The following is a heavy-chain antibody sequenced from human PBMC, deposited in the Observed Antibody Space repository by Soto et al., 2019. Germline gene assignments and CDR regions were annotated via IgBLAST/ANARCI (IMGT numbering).Heavy chain of an antibody. CDR2: MNPNSGNT. CDR3: ARGVDFWIGYLVYYFDY. J-gene: IGHJ4*02. V-gene: IGHV1-8*01. D-gene: IGHD3-3*01. Sequence: ASVKVSCKASGYTFTSYDINWVRQATGQGLEWMGWMNPNSGNTGYAQKFQGRVTMTRNTSISTAYMELSSLRSEDTAVYYCARGVDFWIGYLVYYFDYWGQGTLVTVSS. CDR1: GYTFTSYD.